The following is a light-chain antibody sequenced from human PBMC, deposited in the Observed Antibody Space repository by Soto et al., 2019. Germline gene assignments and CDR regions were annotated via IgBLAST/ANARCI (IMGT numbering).Light chain of an antibody. CDR1: QSVSSN. J-gene: IGKJ1*01. Sequence: EIVMTQSPATLSVSPGERATLSCRASQSVSSNLAWYQQKPGQAPRLLIYGASIRATGIPARFSGSGSGTNFTLTISSLQSEDFAVYYCQHYNNWPPWTFGQGTKVEVK. CDR3: QHYNNWPPWT. CDR2: GAS. V-gene: IGKV3-15*01.